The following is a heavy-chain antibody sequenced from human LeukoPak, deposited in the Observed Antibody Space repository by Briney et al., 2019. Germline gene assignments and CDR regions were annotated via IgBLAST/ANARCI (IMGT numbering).Heavy chain of an antibody. CDR2: INHSGST. CDR3: ARTYYYDSSGYYYEDY. D-gene: IGHD3-22*01. V-gene: IGHV4-34*01. Sequence: SETLSLTCAVYGGSFSGYYWSWIRQPPGKGLEWIGEINHSGSTNYNPSLKSRVTISVDTSKSQFSLKLSSVTAADTAVYYCARTYYYDSSGYYYEDYWGQGTLATVSS. CDR1: GGSFSGYY. J-gene: IGHJ4*02.